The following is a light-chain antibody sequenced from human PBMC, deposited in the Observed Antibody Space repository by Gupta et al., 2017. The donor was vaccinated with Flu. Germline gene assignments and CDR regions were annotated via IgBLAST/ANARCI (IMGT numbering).Light chain of an antibody. J-gene: IGKJ2*01. CDR1: QSVGSNY. Sequence: GTLYLSPGKRATLSCRPRQSVGSNYLAWYQQKPDQAPRLLISGASSRATGIPGRFSGSGSETDFTLTISRLEPEDFAMYYCQQYYTSPYTFGQGTKLGIK. CDR3: QQYYTSPYT. V-gene: IGKV3-20*01. CDR2: GAS.